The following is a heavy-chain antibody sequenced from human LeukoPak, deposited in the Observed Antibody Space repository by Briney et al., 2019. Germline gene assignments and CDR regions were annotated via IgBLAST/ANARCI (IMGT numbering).Heavy chain of an antibody. CDR3: ARKIRDGCIYFDY. CDR2: IFYSGST. J-gene: IGHJ4*02. V-gene: IGHV4-59*01. Sequence: SETLSLTCTVSGGSISGYFWSWIRQPPGQGLEWIGYIFYSGSTNYNSSLKSRVTIPVDTSKNQFSLKLTSVTAADTAVYYCARKIRDGCIYFDYWGQGTLVTVSS. D-gene: IGHD5-24*01. CDR1: GGSISGYF.